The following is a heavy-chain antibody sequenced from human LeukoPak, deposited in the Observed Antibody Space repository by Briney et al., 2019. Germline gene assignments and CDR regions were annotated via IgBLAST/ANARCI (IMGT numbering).Heavy chain of an antibody. CDR1: GFTFSSYS. CDR3: ARHSGSYHGPRYFDY. V-gene: IGHV3-21*01. Sequence: GGSLRLSCAASGFTFSSYSMNWVRQAPGKGLEWVSSIGSSSSYIYYADSVKGRFTISRDNAKNSLYLQMNSLRAEDTAVYYCARHSGSYHGPRYFDYWGQGTLVTVSS. J-gene: IGHJ4*02. CDR2: IGSSSSYI. D-gene: IGHD1-26*01.